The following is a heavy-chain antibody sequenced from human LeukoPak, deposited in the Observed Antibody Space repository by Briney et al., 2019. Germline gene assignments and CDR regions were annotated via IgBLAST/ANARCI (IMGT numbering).Heavy chain of an antibody. CDR1: GFTFSSYA. V-gene: IGHV3-23*01. D-gene: IGHD3-22*01. CDR3: ARNMDYSNSVGDYSTFFFDY. Sequence: GGSLRLSCAASGFTFSSYAMSWVRQAPGKGLEWVSAISGSGGSTYYADSVKGRFTISRDNAKNSLYLQMNSLRAEDTAVYYCARNMDYSNSVGDYSTFFFDYWGRGTLVTVSS. J-gene: IGHJ4*02. CDR2: ISGSGGST.